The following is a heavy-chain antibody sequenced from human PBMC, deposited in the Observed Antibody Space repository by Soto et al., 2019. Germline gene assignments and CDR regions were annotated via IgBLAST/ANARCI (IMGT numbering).Heavy chain of an antibody. J-gene: IGHJ5*02. CDR1: GFSLSTSGVG. V-gene: IGHV2-5*02. CDR2: IYWDDDK. CDR3: AFATRASPDVAAIDWFDP. Sequence: QITLKESGPTLVKPTQTLTLTCTISGFSLSTSGVGVGWIRQPPGKALEWLALIYWDDDKRYSPSLKSRLTITKDTSKNQVVLTMTNMDPVDTATYYCAFATRASPDVAAIDWFDPWGQGTLVTVSS. D-gene: IGHD2-15*01.